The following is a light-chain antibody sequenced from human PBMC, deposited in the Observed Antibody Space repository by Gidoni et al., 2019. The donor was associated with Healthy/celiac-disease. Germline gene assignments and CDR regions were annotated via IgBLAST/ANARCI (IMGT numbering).Light chain of an antibody. Sequence: SYELTQPSSVSVSPGQTARITCSGDVMAKKYARWFQQKPGQAPVLVVYKDSERPSGSPARFSCSSSGTTVTLTISGAQVADEADYYCYSSADNNLGVFGGGTKLTVL. CDR3: YSSADNNLGV. CDR2: KDS. V-gene: IGLV3-27*01. CDR1: VMAKKY. J-gene: IGLJ3*02.